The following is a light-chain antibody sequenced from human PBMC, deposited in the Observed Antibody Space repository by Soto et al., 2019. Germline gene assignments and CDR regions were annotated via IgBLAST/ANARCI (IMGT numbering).Light chain of an antibody. CDR2: DAS. J-gene: IGKJ2*01. Sequence: EIVLTQFPGTLSLSPGERATLSCRASETIGYNYLAWYQQQPGLAPTLLIYDASTRAPGIPDRFSGSGSGTDITLTISRVEPGDFAVYYCQQYDTSYTFGPGTKLEI. CDR1: ETIGYNY. CDR3: QQYDTSYT. V-gene: IGKV3-20*01.